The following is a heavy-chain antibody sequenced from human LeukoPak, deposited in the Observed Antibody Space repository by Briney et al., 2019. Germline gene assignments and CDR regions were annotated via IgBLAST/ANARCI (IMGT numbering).Heavy chain of an antibody. V-gene: IGHV4-39*01. D-gene: IGHD2-15*01. CDR2: IYHSGNS. Sequence: SETLSLTCTVSGGSISSSSYYWGWIRQPPGKGLEWIASIYHSGNSYYNPSLKSRVSISADTSKNQFSLKLTSVTAADTATYYCARQQCNGGSCYSRAIWFDPWGQGHLVTVSS. J-gene: IGHJ5*02. CDR1: GGSISSSSYY. CDR3: ARQQCNGGSCYSRAIWFDP.